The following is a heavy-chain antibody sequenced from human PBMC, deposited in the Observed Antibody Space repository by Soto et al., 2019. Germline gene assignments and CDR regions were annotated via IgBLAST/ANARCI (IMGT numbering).Heavy chain of an antibody. CDR3: ARDLGYCSSTSCPPQNLGYYYGMDV. J-gene: IGHJ6*02. CDR1: GYTFTSYG. CDR2: ISAYNGNT. D-gene: IGHD2-2*01. V-gene: IGHV1-18*01. Sequence: ASVTVSCKASGYTFTSYGISWVRQAPGQGLEWMGWISAYNGNTNYAQKLQGRVTMTTDTSTSTAYMELRSLRSDDTAVYYCARDLGYCSSTSCPPQNLGYYYGMDVWGQGTTVTVSS.